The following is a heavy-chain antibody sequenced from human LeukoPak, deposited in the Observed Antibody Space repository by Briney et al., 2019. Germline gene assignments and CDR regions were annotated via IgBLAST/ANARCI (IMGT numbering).Heavy chain of an antibody. CDR1: GYTFTSHV. V-gene: IGHV1-3*04. CDR2: IDTANGNT. J-gene: IGHJ6*02. Sequence: GASVKVSCKASGYTFTSHVIDWVRQAPGPRLDWMGWIDTANGNTQNSQNFQGRVTITRDTSASTAYMELSSLRSEDTAVYYCARGFGYNYGLYYQYGMDVWGQGTTVTVSS. CDR3: ARGFGYNYGLYYQYGMDV. D-gene: IGHD5-18*01.